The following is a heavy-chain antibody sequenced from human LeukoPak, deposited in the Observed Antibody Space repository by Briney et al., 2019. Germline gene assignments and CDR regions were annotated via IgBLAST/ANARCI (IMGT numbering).Heavy chain of an antibody. J-gene: IGHJ4*02. V-gene: IGHV1-69*13. CDR1: GGTFSSYA. Sequence: ASVKVSFKASGGTFSSYAISWVRQAPGQGLEWMGGIIPIFGTANYAQKFQGRVTITADESTSTAYMELSSLRSEDTAVYYCARLGGLSRDYVSPYYFGYWGQGTLVTVSS. CDR2: IIPIFGTA. D-gene: IGHD4/OR15-4a*01. CDR3: ARLGGLSRDYVSPYYFGY.